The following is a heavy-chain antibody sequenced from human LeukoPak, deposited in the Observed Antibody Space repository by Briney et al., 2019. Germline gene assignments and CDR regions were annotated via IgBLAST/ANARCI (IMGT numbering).Heavy chain of an antibody. Sequence: SETLSLTCTVSGGSISSSYWSWIRQPAGKGLEWIGRIYSSEDTHYNPSLKSRVTMSVDTSKNQLSLKLSSVTAADTAVYYCARTQYCTSTSCYWFDPWGQGTLVTVSS. D-gene: IGHD2/OR15-2a*01. CDR1: GGSISSSY. CDR3: ARTQYCTSTSCYWFDP. V-gene: IGHV4-4*07. CDR2: IYSSEDT. J-gene: IGHJ5*02.